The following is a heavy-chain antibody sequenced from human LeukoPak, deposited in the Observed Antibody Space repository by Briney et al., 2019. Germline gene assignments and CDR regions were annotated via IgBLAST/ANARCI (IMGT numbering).Heavy chain of an antibody. J-gene: IGHJ4*02. Sequence: PSETLSLTCTVSGFSITTGYYWAWIRQPPGKGLEWIGTIFRIGSTYYNPSLKSRVTISVDTSKNQFSLKLSSVTAADTAVYYCARQHSGSYKGTLDYWGQGTLVTVSS. CDR3: ARQHSGSYKGTLDY. CDR2: IFRIGST. D-gene: IGHD3-10*01. V-gene: IGHV4-38-2*02. CDR1: GFSITTGYY.